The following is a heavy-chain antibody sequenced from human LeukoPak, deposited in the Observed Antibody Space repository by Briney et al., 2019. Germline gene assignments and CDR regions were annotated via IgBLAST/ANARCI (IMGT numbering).Heavy chain of an antibody. D-gene: IGHD3-9*01. CDR2: ISDSGERT. J-gene: IGHJ4*02. CDR3: ARILTGYYDL. CDR1: GLTFSNYA. V-gene: IGHV3-23*01. Sequence: GGSLRLSCAASGLTFSNYAMTWVRQAPGKGLEWVSDISDSGERTYQADSVKGRFAISGDNSKNTLYLQMGNLRAEDTAIYYCARILTGYYDLWGQGTLVTVSS.